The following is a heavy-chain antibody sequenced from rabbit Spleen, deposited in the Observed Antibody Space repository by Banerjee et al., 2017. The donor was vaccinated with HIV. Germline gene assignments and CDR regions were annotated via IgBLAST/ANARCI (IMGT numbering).Heavy chain of an antibody. CDR2: IDTGSSRVT. V-gene: IGHV1S40*01. D-gene: IGHD1-1*01. CDR1: GGFYISDYD. CDR3: ARDSVRSCSSCGLDF. Sequence: ESSGELVKPATSSTNLSTDSGGFYISDYDMSWVRQAPGKGLEWIACIDTGSSRVTYFATWAKGGFSCIKTSSTTMTLQMTRMTPAATATYFCARDSVRSCSSCGLDFWGPGTLVTVS. J-gene: IGHJ4*01.